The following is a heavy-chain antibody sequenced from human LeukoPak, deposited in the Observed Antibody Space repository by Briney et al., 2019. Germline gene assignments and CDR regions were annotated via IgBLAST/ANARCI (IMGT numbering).Heavy chain of an antibody. D-gene: IGHD5-12*01. J-gene: IGHJ4*02. CDR1: GYTFTDYY. CDR2: MNPNSGGT. CDR3: ARDASGYDYRLDY. V-gene: IGHV1-2*02. Sequence: ASVKVSCKASGYTFTDYYIHWVRQAPGQGLEWMAWMNPNSGGTSYAQKFQGRVTMTRDTSISTAYMELSRLRSDDTAVYYCARDASGYDYRLDYWGQGTLVTVSS.